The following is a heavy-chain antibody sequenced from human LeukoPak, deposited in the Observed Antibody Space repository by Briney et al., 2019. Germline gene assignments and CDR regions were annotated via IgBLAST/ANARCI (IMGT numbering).Heavy chain of an antibody. D-gene: IGHD3-22*01. V-gene: IGHV1-2*02. Sequence: ASVKVSCKASGCTFTGYYMHWVRQAPGQGLEWMGWINPNSGGTNYAQKFQGRVTMTRDTSISTAYMELSRLRSDDTAVYYCARDPGDYYDSSGYYGYWGQGTLVTVSS. J-gene: IGHJ4*02. CDR1: GCTFTGYY. CDR2: INPNSGGT. CDR3: ARDPGDYYDSSGYYGY.